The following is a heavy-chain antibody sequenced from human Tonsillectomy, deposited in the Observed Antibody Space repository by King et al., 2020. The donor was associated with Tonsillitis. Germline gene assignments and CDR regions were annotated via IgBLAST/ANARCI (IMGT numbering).Heavy chain of an antibody. Sequence: LQLQESGPGLVKPSETLSLTCTVSGGSISSSSYYWGWIRQPPGKGLEWMGCIYYSGSTSYNPSLKSRVTISVDTSKNQFSLKLSSVTAADTAVYYCASLDCSGGSCAFVYWGQGTLVTVSS. D-gene: IGHD2-15*01. CDR3: ASLDCSGGSCAFVY. V-gene: IGHV4-39*01. CDR1: GGSISSSSYY. CDR2: IYYSGST. J-gene: IGHJ4*02.